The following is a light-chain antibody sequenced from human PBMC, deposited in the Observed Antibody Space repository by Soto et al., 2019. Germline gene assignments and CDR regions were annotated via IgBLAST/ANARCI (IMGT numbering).Light chain of an antibody. CDR2: SAS. V-gene: IGKV1-9*01. J-gene: IGKJ5*01. CDR3: QQLNSYPPT. CDR1: QGISSY. Sequence: IQLTQSPSSLSASVGDRVTITCRASQGISSYLSWYQXKPXKAPKLLIYSASTLQSGVPSRLSGSGSGTDLTLTISSLQPEDFATYYCQQLNSYPPTFGKGTRLEIK.